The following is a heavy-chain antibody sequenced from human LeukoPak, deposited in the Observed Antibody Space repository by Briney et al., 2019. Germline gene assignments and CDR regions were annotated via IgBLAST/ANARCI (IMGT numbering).Heavy chain of an antibody. CDR2: INPSITSA. V-gene: IGHV1-46*01. J-gene: IGHJ4*02. Sequence: GASVKVSCKASGYTFTSYFIHWVRQAPGQGLEWMGIINPSITSASYSQKFKGRVTMTRDTSTSTVYMELSGLRSEDTAVYYCAKDTTIFGVVMKSLFDYWGQGTLVTVSS. CDR3: AKDTTIFGVVMKSLFDY. CDR1: GYTFTSYF. D-gene: IGHD3-3*01.